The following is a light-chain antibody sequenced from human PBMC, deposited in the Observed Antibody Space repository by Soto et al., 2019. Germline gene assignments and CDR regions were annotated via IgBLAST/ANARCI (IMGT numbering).Light chain of an antibody. V-gene: IGKV3-20*01. Sequence: EIVLTQSPGTLSLSPGERATLSCRASQSVSNTYLAWYQQKPGQAPRLVIYGASSRATGIPDRFSGSGSGTDFTLTISRLEPEDFAVYYCQQYGSSLWTFGRGTKLEIK. CDR2: GAS. J-gene: IGKJ1*01. CDR3: QQYGSSLWT. CDR1: QSVSNTY.